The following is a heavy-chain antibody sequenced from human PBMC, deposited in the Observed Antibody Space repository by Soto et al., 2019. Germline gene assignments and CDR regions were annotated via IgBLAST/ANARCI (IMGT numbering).Heavy chain of an antibody. D-gene: IGHD3-10*01. J-gene: IGHJ4*02. CDR1: GFTFSSYG. Sequence: QVQLVESGGGVVQPGRSLRLSCAASGFTFSSYGMHWVRQAPGKGLEWVAVIWYDGSNKYYADSVKGRFTISRDNSKNTLYVQMNSLRAEDTAVYYCARDETYGSGSHFDCWGQGTLVTVAS. CDR3: ARDETYGSGSHFDC. V-gene: IGHV3-33*01. CDR2: IWYDGSNK.